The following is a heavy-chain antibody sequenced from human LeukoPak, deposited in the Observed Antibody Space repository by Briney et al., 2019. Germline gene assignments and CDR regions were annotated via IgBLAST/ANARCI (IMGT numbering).Heavy chain of an antibody. V-gene: IGHV4-59*12. CDR2: IYYSGST. CDR1: GGSISSYY. Sequence: PSETLSLTCTVSGGSISSYYWSWIRQPPGKGLEWIGYIYYSGSTNYNPSLKSRVTISEDKSKNQFSLKLTSVTAADTAVYYCRIRGYSYALDYWGQGTLVTVSS. J-gene: IGHJ4*02. CDR3: RIRGYSYALDY. D-gene: IGHD5-18*01.